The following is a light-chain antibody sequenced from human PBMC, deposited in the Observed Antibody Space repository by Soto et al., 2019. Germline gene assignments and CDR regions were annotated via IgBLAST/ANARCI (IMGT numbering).Light chain of an antibody. Sequence: DIQMTQSPSTLSGSVGDRVTITCRASQTISSWSAWYQQKPGKAPKLLIYKAYTLKSGVQSRFSGSGSGTEFTLTIRSLQPDDFATYYCKHYNSYSEAVGQGTKVDI. V-gene: IGKV1-5*03. J-gene: IGKJ1*01. CDR1: QTISSW. CDR2: KAY. CDR3: KHYNSYSEA.